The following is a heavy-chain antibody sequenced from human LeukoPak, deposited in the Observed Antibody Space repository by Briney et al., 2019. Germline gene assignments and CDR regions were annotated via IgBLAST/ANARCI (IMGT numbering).Heavy chain of an antibody. Sequence: GGSLRLSCVASGFTFSSYWMSWVRQAPGKGLEWVANLKQDGSEKYYVDSVKGRFTISRDNTMNSLYLQMSSLRAEDTAVYYCATDRGWRTSGYYLYYFEYWGQGTLVTFSS. D-gene: IGHD3-3*01. CDR2: LKQDGSEK. V-gene: IGHV3-7*01. J-gene: IGHJ4*02. CDR3: ATDRGWRTSGYYLYYFEY. CDR1: GFTFSSYW.